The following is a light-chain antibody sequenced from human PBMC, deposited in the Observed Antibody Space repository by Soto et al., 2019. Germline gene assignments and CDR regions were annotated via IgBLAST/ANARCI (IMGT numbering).Light chain of an antibody. CDR2: EAT. CDR1: SSDVGDNY. CDR3: ISYKTDDTFV. Sequence: QSALAQPPSASGSPGQSVTISCTGTSSDVGDNYVSWYQQHLGKAPKLIIYEATNRPSGVSERFSGSKTGDTASLTISGLQADDEAEYFCISYKTDDTFVFGSGTKLTVL. J-gene: IGLJ1*01. V-gene: IGLV2-8*01.